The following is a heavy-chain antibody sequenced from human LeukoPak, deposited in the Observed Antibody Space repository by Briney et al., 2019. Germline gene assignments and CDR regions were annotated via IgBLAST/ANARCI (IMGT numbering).Heavy chain of an antibody. CDR2: FNPNSGGT. Sequence: SSGNVSCSASGYTFTGYYIPWGRQAPGQGLGWMGWFNPNSGGTNYALKFQGRVTMTRDMSVSTAYMDLSRLRSDDTAVYFCARGRLPTTSSYHSYGMDVWGQGTTVTVSS. CDR1: GYTFTGYY. D-gene: IGHD2/OR15-2a*01. CDR3: ARGRLPTTSSYHSYGMDV. V-gene: IGHV1-2*02. J-gene: IGHJ6*02.